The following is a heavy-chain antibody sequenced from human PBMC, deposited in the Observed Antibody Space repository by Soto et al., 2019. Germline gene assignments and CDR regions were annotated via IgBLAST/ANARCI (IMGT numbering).Heavy chain of an antibody. CDR2: IYYPGPT. Sequence: QLQLHESGPGLVKPSETLSLTCTVSGGSISRYPYYWGWIRQPPGQGLEWIGPIYYPGPTDYNPSLERRVTISVDTSETQFSLKLTSVTAADTAVEYCAIRGETRSVDAYYYMDAWGKGTTVTVSS. V-gene: IGHV4-39*01. CDR1: GGSISRYPYY. D-gene: IGHD1-1*01. J-gene: IGHJ6*03. CDR3: AIRGETRSVDAYYYMDA.